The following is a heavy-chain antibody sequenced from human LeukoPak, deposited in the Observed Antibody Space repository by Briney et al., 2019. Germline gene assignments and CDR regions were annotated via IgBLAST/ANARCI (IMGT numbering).Heavy chain of an antibody. D-gene: IGHD3-10*01. J-gene: IGHJ4*02. CDR3: ATSFLWFGEVYFDY. CDR2: INHSGST. CDR1: GGSFSGYY. Sequence: SETLSLTCAVYGGSFSGYYWSWIRQPPGKGLEWIGEINHSGSTNYNPSLKSRVTISVDTSKNQFSLKLSSVTAADTAVYYCATSFLWFGEVYFDYWGQGTLVTVSS. V-gene: IGHV4-34*01.